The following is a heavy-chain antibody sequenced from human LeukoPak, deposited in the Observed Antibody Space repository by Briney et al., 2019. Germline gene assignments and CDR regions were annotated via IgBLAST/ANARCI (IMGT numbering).Heavy chain of an antibody. CDR3: AKVIAARPGY. V-gene: IGHV3-23*01. D-gene: IGHD6-6*01. Sequence: GGSLRLSCAASGFTFSSYGMSWVRQAPGKGLEWVSAISGSGGSTYYADPVKGRFTISRDNSKNTLYLQMNSLRAEDTAVYYCAKVIAARPGYWGQGTLVTVSS. J-gene: IGHJ4*02. CDR1: GFTFSSYG. CDR2: ISGSGGST.